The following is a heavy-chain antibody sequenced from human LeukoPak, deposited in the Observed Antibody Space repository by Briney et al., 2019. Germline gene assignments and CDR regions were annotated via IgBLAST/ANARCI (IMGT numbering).Heavy chain of an antibody. CDR3: AKGRGHVLRYFDWLLDY. CDR1: EFTFSSYA. J-gene: IGHJ4*02. Sequence: PGGSLRLSCAASEFTFSSYAMSWVRQAPGKGLEWVSAISGSGGSTYYADSVKGRFTISRDNSKNTLYLQMNSLRAEDTAVYYCAKGRGHVLRYFDWLLDYWGQGTLVTVSS. V-gene: IGHV3-23*01. D-gene: IGHD3-9*01. CDR2: ISGSGGST.